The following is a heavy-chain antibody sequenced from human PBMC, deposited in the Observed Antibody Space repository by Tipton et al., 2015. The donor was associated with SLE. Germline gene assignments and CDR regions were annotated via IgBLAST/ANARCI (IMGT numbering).Heavy chain of an antibody. J-gene: IGHJ4*02. V-gene: IGHV4-59*11. CDR2: IHYNRDT. Sequence: LRLSCTVSGGSISSHYWSWFRQPPGKGLEWIGYIHYNRDTNYHPSLKSRVTISVDTSKNQLSLKLTSVTAADTAVYYCARGSVVADDFWGQGTLVTVSS. D-gene: IGHD2-15*01. CDR3: ARGSVVADDF. CDR1: GGSISSHY.